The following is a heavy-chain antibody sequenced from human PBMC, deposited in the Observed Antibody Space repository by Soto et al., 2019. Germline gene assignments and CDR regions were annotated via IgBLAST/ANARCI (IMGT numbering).Heavy chain of an antibody. Sequence: GGSLRLSCAASGFTFSSYAMHWVRQAPGKGLEWVAVISYDGSNKYYADSVKGRFTISRDNSKNTLYLQMNGLRAEDTAVYYCARGVAIEAFDIWGQGTMVTVSS. D-gene: IGHD2-21*01. CDR3: ARGVAIEAFDI. V-gene: IGHV3-30-3*01. CDR2: ISYDGSNK. J-gene: IGHJ3*02. CDR1: GFTFSSYA.